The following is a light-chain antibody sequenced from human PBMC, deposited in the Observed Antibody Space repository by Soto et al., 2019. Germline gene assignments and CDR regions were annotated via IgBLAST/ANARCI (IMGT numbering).Light chain of an antibody. Sequence: IQMTQSPSSLSASVGDRVTITGRASQSISSYLNWYQQKPGKAPKLLIYAASSLQSGVSSRFSGSGSGTVFTLTISSLQPEDFATYYCQQFNSYPLTFGGGTKVAI. CDR2: AAS. CDR3: QQFNSYPLT. V-gene: IGKV1-39*01. CDR1: QSISSY. J-gene: IGKJ4*01.